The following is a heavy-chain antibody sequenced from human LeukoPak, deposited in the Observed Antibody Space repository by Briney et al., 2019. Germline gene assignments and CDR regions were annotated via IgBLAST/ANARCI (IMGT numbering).Heavy chain of an antibody. CDR3: ARVLPVSGSPIDY. D-gene: IGHD3-16*01. CDR1: GGSISSGGYY. J-gene: IGHJ4*02. Sequence: SETLSLTCAVSGGSISSGGYYWSWIRQHPGKGLEWIGYIYYSGSTYYNPSLKSRVTISVDTSKNQFSLKLSSVTAADTAVYYCARVLPVSGSPIDYWGQGTLVTVSS. CDR2: IYYSGST. V-gene: IGHV4-31*11.